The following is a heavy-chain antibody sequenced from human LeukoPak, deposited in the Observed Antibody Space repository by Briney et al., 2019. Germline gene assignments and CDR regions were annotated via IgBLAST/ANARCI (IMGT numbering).Heavy chain of an antibody. CDR2: IYYSGST. CDR1: GGSTSSSSYY. J-gene: IGHJ4*02. D-gene: IGHD3-16*02. V-gene: IGHV4-39*01. Sequence: PSETLSLTCTVSGGSTSSSSYYWGWIRQPPGKGLEWIGSIYYSGSTYYNPSLKSRVTISVDTSKNQFSLKLSSVTAADTAVYYCARGYYDYIWGSYRDDSYYFDYWGQGTLVTVSS. CDR3: ARGYYDYIWGSYRDDSYYFDY.